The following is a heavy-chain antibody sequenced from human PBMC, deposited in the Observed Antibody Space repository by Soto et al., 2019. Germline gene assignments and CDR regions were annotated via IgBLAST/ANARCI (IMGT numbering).Heavy chain of an antibody. CDR2: ISYDGSNK. Sequence: PGGSLRLSCAASGFTFSSYGMHWVRQAPGKGLEWVAVISYDGSNKYYADSVKGRFTISRDNSKNTLYLQMNNLRAEDTAVYYCAKGRYSSSWYGGYYYGMDVWGQGTTVTVSS. CDR1: GFTFSSYG. D-gene: IGHD6-13*01. V-gene: IGHV3-30*18. CDR3: AKGRYSSSWYGGYYYGMDV. J-gene: IGHJ6*02.